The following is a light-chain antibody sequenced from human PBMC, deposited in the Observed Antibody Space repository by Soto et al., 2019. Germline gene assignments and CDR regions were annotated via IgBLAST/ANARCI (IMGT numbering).Light chain of an antibody. CDR1: QSVSEA. Sequence: DVQMTQSPSTLSASIGDRVTITCRASQSVSEALAWYQHKPGKAPKLLIYMASRLESGVPPRFSGSGSETDFTLTISSLQPDDLATYYCQQFDSYPRTFGPGTKVEIK. CDR3: QQFDSYPRT. V-gene: IGKV1-5*03. J-gene: IGKJ1*01. CDR2: MAS.